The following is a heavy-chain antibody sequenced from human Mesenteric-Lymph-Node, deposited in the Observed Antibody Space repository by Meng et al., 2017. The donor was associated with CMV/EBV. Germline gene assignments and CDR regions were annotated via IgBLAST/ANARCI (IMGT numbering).Heavy chain of an antibody. CDR3: AREFGTQNWNDEKWFDP. Sequence: RNHGMTGWRQVTGQGLGWIGGSIPSICSAKYSQKFQGRITITTYDSATTGHMELRSLTSDDTAVYYCAREFGTQNWNDEKWFDPWGQGTLVTVSS. CDR2: SIPSICSA. D-gene: IGHD1-1*01. J-gene: IGHJ5*02. V-gene: IGHV1-69*05. CDR1: RNHG.